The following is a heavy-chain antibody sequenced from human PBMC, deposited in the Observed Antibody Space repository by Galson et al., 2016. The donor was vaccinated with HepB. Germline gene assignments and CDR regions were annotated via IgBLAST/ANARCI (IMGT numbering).Heavy chain of an antibody. D-gene: IGHD2-15*01. CDR1: GFTLTHYG. CDR3: AREIPHMVHGWLDY. Sequence: SLRLSCATSGFTLTHYGMLWVRQAPGKGLEWVAVIWYDGSYKYYADSVEGRFTISRDISKNTVYLQMNSLRGEDTAVYYCAREIPHMVHGWLDYWGQGTLVTVSS. CDR2: IWYDGSYK. V-gene: IGHV3-33*01. J-gene: IGHJ4*02.